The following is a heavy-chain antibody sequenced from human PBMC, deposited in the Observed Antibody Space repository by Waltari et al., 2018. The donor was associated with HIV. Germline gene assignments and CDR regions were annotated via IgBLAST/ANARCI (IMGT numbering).Heavy chain of an antibody. CDR2: IRSKAYGGTT. V-gene: IGHV3-49*03. J-gene: IGHJ4*02. D-gene: IGHD3-3*01. CDR1: GFPFGDYV. Sequence: EVQLVEPGGGLVQPGRSLRLSCTASGFPFGDYVMSWFCQAPGKGLEWVGFIRSKAYGGTTEYAASVKGRFTISRDDSKSIAYLQMNSLKTEDTAVYYCTRDGLYYDFWSGYPGYWGQGTLVTVSS. CDR3: TRDGLYYDFWSGYPGY.